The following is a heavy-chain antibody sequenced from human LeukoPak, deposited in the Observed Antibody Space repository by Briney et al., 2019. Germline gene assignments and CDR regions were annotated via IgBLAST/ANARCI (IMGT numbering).Heavy chain of an antibody. Sequence: EASVKVSCKASGYTFTSYYMHWVRQAPGQGLEWMGWISAYDGDTKYAQNFQGRVTMTTDTSTSTAYMELRSLRSDDTALYYCARAGRDYGTSHYYYYYMDVWGKGTTVTVSS. CDR1: GYTFTSYY. D-gene: IGHD4-17*01. CDR3: ARAGRDYGTSHYYYYYMDV. V-gene: IGHV1-18*04. J-gene: IGHJ6*03. CDR2: ISAYDGDT.